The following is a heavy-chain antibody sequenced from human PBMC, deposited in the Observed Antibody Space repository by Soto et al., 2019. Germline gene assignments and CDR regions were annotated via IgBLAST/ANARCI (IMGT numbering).Heavy chain of an antibody. V-gene: IGHV4-34*01. CDR3: ARGGGDYDYAVDV. CDR1: GGSFY. CDR2: IRHSGST. Sequence: QVQLQQWGAGLLKPSETLSLNCAVYGGSFYWTWIRQPPGKGLEWIGEIRHSGSTNYNTSLKSRVSISIEGSKSQGSRTVYLVPAADWAVYYCARGGGDYDYAVDVWGQGTTVTVSS. D-gene: IGHD4-17*01. J-gene: IGHJ6*02.